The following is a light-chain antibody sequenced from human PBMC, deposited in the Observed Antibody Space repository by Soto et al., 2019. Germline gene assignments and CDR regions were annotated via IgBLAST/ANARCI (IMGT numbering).Light chain of an antibody. V-gene: IGKV2-24*01. Sequence: EIVMTQTPLSSPVTLGQPASISCRSSESLVHSDGTTYLSWFHLRPGQPPRLLIHQISDRFYGVPDGFSGSGAGTEFTLKISRVEAEDVGLYYCLQATHFPWTFGQGTKVDIK. J-gene: IGKJ1*01. CDR1: ESLVHSDGTTY. CDR3: LQATHFPWT. CDR2: QIS.